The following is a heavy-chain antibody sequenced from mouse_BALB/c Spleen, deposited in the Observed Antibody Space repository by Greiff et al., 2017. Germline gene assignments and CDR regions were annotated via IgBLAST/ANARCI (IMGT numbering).Heavy chain of an antibody. J-gene: IGHJ4*01. CDR2: ISDGGSDT. CDR1: GFTFTDYD. Sequence: EVKVVESGGGLVTPGGSLTLSCAASGFTFTDYDMHWVRQTPEKGLEWVATISDGGSDTYYPDSVKGRITIAIDNANNNLYLQMSSLTSEDTAIYYCARSDGYYAMDYWGQGTSVTVSS. CDR3: ARSDGYYAMDY. V-gene: IGHV5-4*02. D-gene: IGHD2-3*01.